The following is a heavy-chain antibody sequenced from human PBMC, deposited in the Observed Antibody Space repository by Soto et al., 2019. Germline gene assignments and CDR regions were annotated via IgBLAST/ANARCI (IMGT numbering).Heavy chain of an antibody. Sequence: SETLSLTCAVSGGSISSGGYSWSWIRQPPGKGLEWIGYMYHSGSTYYNPSLKSRVTISIDRSKNQFSLKLSSVTAADTAVYSCARVPDDWGQGLLVTVPS. CDR2: MYHSGST. CDR1: GGSISSGGYS. J-gene: IGHJ4*02. V-gene: IGHV4-30-2*01. D-gene: IGHD2-2*01. CDR3: ARVPDD.